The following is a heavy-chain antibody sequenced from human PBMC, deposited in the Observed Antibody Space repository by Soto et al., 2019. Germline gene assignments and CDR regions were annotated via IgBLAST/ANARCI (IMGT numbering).Heavy chain of an antibody. CDR2: FDPEDGET. CDR1: GYTLTELS. D-gene: IGHD3-22*01. CDR3: ATDAGKTYYDSSGYYYASFDY. J-gene: IGHJ4*02. Sequence: ASVKVSCKVSGYTLTELSMHWVRQAPGKGLEWMGGFDPEDGETIYAQKFQGRVTMTEDTSTDTAYMELSSLRSEDTAVYYCATDAGKTYYDSSGYYYASFDYWGQGTLVTVSS. V-gene: IGHV1-24*01.